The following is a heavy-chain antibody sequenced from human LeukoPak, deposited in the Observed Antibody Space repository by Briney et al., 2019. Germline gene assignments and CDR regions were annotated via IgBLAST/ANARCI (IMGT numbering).Heavy chain of an antibody. D-gene: IGHD3-10*01. CDR3: TTDSGTVIY. V-gene: IGHV3-15*01. Sequence: GGSLRLSCAASGFTFYNAWMSWVRQAPGQGLEWVGHIKSKTDGGTTDCAAPVKGRFTISRDDSKNTLYLQMNSLKTEDTAVYYCTTDSGTVIYWGQGTLVTVSS. CDR2: IKSKTDGGTT. CDR1: GFTFYNAW. J-gene: IGHJ4*02.